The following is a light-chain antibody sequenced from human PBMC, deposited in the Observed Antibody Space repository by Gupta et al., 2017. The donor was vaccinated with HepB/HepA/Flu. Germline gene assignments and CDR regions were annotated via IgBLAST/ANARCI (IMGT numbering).Light chain of an antibody. CDR3: QQDDTGPIT. Sequence: DIVMTQSPDSLAVSLGERATITCRSSQTLLNGATNKIHLAWYQQKGGQPPKLLIYWASIRESGVPERFSGSGSETYFTLTISSLQAEDVALYYCQQDDTGPITFGQGTRLEIK. CDR1: QTLLNGATNKIH. V-gene: IGKV4-1*01. CDR2: WAS. J-gene: IGKJ5*01.